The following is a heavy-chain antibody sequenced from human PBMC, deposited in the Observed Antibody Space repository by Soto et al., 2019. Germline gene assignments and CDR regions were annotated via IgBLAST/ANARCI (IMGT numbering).Heavy chain of an antibody. D-gene: IGHD1-1*01. Sequence: GGSLRLSCVASGFIVNTNYMSWVRQAPGKGLEWVSIIYTGVTTYYADSVRGRFTISRDDSKNTLYLQMNSLRADDTAVYYCARDPPTTLDYAMDVWGQGTTVTVSS. CDR1: GFIVNTNY. CDR2: IYTGVTT. CDR3: ARDPPTTLDYAMDV. J-gene: IGHJ6*02. V-gene: IGHV3-53*01.